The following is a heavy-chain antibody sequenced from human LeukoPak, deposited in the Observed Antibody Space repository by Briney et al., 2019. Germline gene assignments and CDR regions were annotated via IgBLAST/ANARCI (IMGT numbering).Heavy chain of an antibody. CDR1: GYTFTSYD. Sequence: GASVKVSCKASGYTFTSYDINWVRHATGQGLEWMVWMNPNSGNTGYAQKFQGRVTMTRNTSISTAYMELSSLRSEDTAVYYCARGWAAGTQYFQHWGQGTLVTVSS. CDR2: MNPNSGNT. J-gene: IGHJ1*01. V-gene: IGHV1-8*01. D-gene: IGHD6-13*01. CDR3: ARGWAAGTQYFQH.